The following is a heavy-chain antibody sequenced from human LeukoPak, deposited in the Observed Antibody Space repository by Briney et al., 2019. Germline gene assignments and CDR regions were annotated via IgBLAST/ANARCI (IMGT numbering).Heavy chain of an antibody. CDR2: ISSSSSYI. J-gene: IGHJ6*03. CDR1: GFTFSSYS. D-gene: IGHD3-10*01. CDR3: ARDRVWFGEMTPTGMDV. Sequence: PGGSLRLSCAASGFTFSSYSMNWARQAPGKGLEWVSSISSSSSYIYYADSVKGRFTISRDNAKNSLYLQMNSLRAEDTAAYYCARDRVWFGEMTPTGMDVWGKGTTVTVSS. V-gene: IGHV3-21*01.